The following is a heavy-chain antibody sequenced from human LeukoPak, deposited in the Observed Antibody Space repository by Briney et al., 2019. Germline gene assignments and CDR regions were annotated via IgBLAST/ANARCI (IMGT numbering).Heavy chain of an antibody. D-gene: IGHD3-9*01. Sequence: GGSLRLSCAASGFTFDDYGMSWVRQAPGKGLEWVSSISSSSSYIYYADSVKGRFTISRDNAKNSLYLQMNSLRAEDTAVYYCARCQRDILTGIDYWGQGTLVTVSS. CDR3: ARCQRDILTGIDY. V-gene: IGHV3-21*01. CDR1: GFTFDDYG. J-gene: IGHJ4*02. CDR2: ISSSSSYI.